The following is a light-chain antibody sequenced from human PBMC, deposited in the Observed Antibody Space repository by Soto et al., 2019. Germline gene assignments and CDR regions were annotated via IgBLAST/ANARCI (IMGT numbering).Light chain of an antibody. CDR3: QQYGSSVMYT. CDR1: QSVSSTY. V-gene: IGKV3-20*01. CDR2: GGS. J-gene: IGKJ2*01. Sequence: EIVLTQSPGTLSLSPGERATLSCRASQSVSSTYLAWYQQKPGQAPRLLIYGGSSRATDIPDRFRGSGSGTDFTLIISRLEPEDFAVYYCQQYGSSVMYTFGQGTKVEIK.